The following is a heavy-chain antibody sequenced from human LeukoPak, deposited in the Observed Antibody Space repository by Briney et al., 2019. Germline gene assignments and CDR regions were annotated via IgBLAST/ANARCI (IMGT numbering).Heavy chain of an antibody. CDR3: TRDGGSFCNFDY. Sequence: GGSLRLSCAASGFIVTNTFMKWVRQAPGKGLEYVSVINTDGRITYYADSVKGRFTISRDNSKNTVYLQMGSLRGEDMAVYYCTRDGGSFCNFDYWGQGALVTVSS. CDR2: INTDGRIT. J-gene: IGHJ4*02. CDR1: GFIVTNTF. D-gene: IGHD1-26*01. V-gene: IGHV3-64*02.